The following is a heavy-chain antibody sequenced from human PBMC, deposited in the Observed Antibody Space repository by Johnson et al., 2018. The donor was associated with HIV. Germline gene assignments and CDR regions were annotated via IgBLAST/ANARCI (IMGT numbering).Heavy chain of an antibody. J-gene: IGHJ3*02. Sequence: MQLVESGGGVVRPGGSLRLSCAASGFTFDDYGMTWVRQAPGKGLEWVSGINWNGGSTAYADSVKGRFTISRDNAKNSLYLQMNSQRAEDTALYYCAIGLQSLVVVITRGAFNIWGQGTLVTVSS. CDR2: INWNGGST. CDR3: AIGLQSLVVVITRGAFNI. CDR1: GFTFDDYG. V-gene: IGHV3-20*04. D-gene: IGHD2-2*01.